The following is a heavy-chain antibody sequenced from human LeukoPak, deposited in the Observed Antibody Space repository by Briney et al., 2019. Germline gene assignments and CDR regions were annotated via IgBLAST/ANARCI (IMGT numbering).Heavy chain of an antibody. Sequence: GGSLRLSCVASGFTFGSYEMNWVRQAPGKGLEWVAYIGDSGGDIHYADSVEGRFAISRYNADNSLYLQMDSLRAEDTAVYYCARDGSVAVPGTLYFDSWGQGTLVTVSS. V-gene: IGHV3-48*03. D-gene: IGHD6-19*01. CDR1: GFTFGSYE. CDR3: ARDGSVAVPGTLYFDS. CDR2: IGDSGGDI. J-gene: IGHJ4*02.